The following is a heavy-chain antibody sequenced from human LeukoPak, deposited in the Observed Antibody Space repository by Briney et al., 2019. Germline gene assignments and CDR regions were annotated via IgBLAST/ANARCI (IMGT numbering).Heavy chain of an antibody. J-gene: IGHJ4*02. CDR1: RFTFSSYA. V-gene: IGHV3-23*01. D-gene: IGHD2-2*01. CDR2: IGGSGGST. Sequence: GGSLRLSCAAFRFTFSSYAMNWVRQAPGKRLKCVSTIGGSGGSTYYADSVKGRFTISRDNSKNTLYLEMNSLRAEDTAVYYCAKVGVPGAMNFDYWGQGTLVTVSS. CDR3: AKVGVPGAMNFDY.